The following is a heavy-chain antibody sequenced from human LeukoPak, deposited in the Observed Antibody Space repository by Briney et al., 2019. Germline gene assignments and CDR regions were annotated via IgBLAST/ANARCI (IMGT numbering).Heavy chain of an antibody. D-gene: IGHD4-17*01. CDR1: GFTFDDYA. CDR3: AKSTGPTVTTCEDFDY. CDR2: ISWNSGSI. J-gene: IGHJ4*02. Sequence: GGSLRLSCAASGFTFDDYAMHWVRQAPGKGLEWVSGISWNSGSIGYADSVKGRFTISRDNAKNSLYLQMNSLRAEDMALYYCAKSTGPTVTTCEDFDYWGQGTLVTVSS. V-gene: IGHV3-9*03.